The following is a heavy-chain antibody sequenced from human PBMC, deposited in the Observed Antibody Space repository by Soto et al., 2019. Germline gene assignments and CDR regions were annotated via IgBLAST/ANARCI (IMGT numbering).Heavy chain of an antibody. Sequence: PGGSLRLSCAASGFTFSSYGMHWVRQAPGKGLEWVAVISYDGSNKYYADSVKGRFTISRDNSKNTLYLQMNSLRAEDTAVYYCASLEAMVRGVEYKHYFDYWGQGTLVTVAS. CDR3: ASLEAMVRGVEYKHYFDY. CDR2: ISYDGSNK. D-gene: IGHD3-10*01. CDR1: GFTFSSYG. J-gene: IGHJ4*02. V-gene: IGHV3-30*03.